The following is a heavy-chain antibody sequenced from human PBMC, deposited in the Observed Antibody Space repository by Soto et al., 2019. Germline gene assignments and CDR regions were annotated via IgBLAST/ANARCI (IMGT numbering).Heavy chain of an antibody. Sequence: EVRLVESGGGLVQPGGSLRLSCAASGFTFSAHYMDWVRQAPGKGLEWVGRIRNKANSYTTEYAASVKGRFTISRDDSKNSLYLQMNSLKTEDTAVYYCARASLTVPPAIYFDYWGQGTLVTVSS. J-gene: IGHJ4*02. V-gene: IGHV3-72*01. CDR3: ARASLTVPPAIYFDY. CDR2: IRNKANSYTT. CDR1: GFTFSAHY. D-gene: IGHD2-2*01.